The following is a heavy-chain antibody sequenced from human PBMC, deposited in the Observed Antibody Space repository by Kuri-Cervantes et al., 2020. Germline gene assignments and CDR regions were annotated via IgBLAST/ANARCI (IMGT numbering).Heavy chain of an antibody. CDR3: ARDKQWLVNYYYGMDV. CDR2: IIPIFGTA. V-gene: IGHV1-69*13. Sequence: SVKVSCKASGGTFSSYAISWVRQAPGQGLEWMGGIIPIFGTANYAQKFQGRVTITSDESTSTAYMELSSLRSEDTAVYYCARDKQWLVNYYYGMDVWGQGTTVTDSS. J-gene: IGHJ6*02. D-gene: IGHD6-19*01. CDR1: GGTFSSYA.